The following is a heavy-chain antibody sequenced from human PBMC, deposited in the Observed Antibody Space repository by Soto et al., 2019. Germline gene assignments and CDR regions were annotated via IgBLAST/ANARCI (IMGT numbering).Heavy chain of an antibody. CDR3: AGEDLLLVPGAFDI. J-gene: IGHJ3*02. V-gene: IGHV1-18*01. Sequence: QVHLVQSGPEVKKPGASVKVSCKASGYTFTNYGISWVRQAPGQGLEWMGWISPYNGNTNYIQKLPGGVSMTPDTCTTTAFMGLWSLRSDDTGVYYCAGEDLLLVPGAFDIWGQGTMVTVSS. CDR1: GYTFTNYG. D-gene: IGHD2-2*01. CDR2: ISPYNGNT.